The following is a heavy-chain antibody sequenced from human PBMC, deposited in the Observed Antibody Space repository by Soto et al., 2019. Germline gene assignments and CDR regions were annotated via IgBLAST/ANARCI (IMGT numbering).Heavy chain of an antibody. CDR3: AKDRLGAGVRGYFYY. Sequence: QVQLVESGGGVVQPGKSLRLSCAGSGFTFSSYGMDWVRQAPGKGLEWVAGISYDGSNKYYADSVKGRFTISRDNSKNTLYVQMSSLRADDTAVYYCAKDRLGAGVRGYFYYWGQGTLVTVSS. CDR1: GFTFSSYG. CDR2: ISYDGSNK. V-gene: IGHV3-30*18. J-gene: IGHJ4*02. D-gene: IGHD3-10*01.